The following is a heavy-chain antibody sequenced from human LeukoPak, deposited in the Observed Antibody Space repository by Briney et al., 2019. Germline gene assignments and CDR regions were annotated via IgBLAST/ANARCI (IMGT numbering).Heavy chain of an antibody. CDR1: GFTFSTYW. CDR3: ASRPDYGGNSAFDI. V-gene: IGHV3-7*05. CDR2: IKQDGSEK. Sequence: GGSLRLSCAASGFTFSTYWMSWVRQAPGKGLEWVADIKQDGSEKNYVDSVKGRFTISRDNAKNSLFLLMNSLRAEDTAVYYCASRPDYGGNSAFDIWGQGTMVTVSS. J-gene: IGHJ3*02. D-gene: IGHD4-23*01.